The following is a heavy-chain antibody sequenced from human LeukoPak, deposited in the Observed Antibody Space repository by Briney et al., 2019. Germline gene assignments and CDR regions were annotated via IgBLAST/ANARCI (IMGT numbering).Heavy chain of an antibody. CDR3: ARDASPGRTVTTSQYFYYYYMDV. CDR1: GFTFTDYT. J-gene: IGHJ6*03. CDR2: ISGSGSRT. Sequence: GGSLRLSCAASGFTFTDYTMSWVRLAAGKGLEWVSSISGSGSRTYYADSVKGRFTVSRDNSKNTLYLQMGSLRAEDMAVYYCARDASPGRTVTTSQYFYYYYMDVWGKGTTVTVSS. V-gene: IGHV3-23*01. D-gene: IGHD4-17*01.